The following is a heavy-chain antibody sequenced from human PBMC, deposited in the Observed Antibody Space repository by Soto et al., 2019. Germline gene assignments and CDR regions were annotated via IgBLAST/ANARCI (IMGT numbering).Heavy chain of an antibody. CDR2: VNTDGTST. J-gene: IGHJ5*02. CDR1: GFTFSSHW. CDR3: ARDRPHNWFDP. Sequence: EVQLAESEGDLVKPGGSLRLSCAASGFTFSSHWMHWVRQAPGKGLVWVSRVNTDGTSTTYADSVKGRFTISRDNAKNTLYLQMNSLRAEDTAVYYCARDRPHNWFDPWGQGTLVTVSS. V-gene: IGHV3-74*01.